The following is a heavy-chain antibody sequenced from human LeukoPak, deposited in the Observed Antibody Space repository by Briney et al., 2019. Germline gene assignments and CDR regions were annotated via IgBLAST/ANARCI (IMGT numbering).Heavy chain of an antibody. Sequence: PSETLSLTCTVSGGSISSSSYYWGWIRQPPGKGLEWIGSIYYSGSTYYNPSLKSRVTISVDTSKNQFPLKLSSVTAADTAVYYCTRSDIVVVVADYWGQGTLVTVSS. CDR1: GGSISSSSYY. CDR2: IYYSGST. D-gene: IGHD2-15*01. CDR3: TRSDIVVVVADY. J-gene: IGHJ4*02. V-gene: IGHV4-39*01.